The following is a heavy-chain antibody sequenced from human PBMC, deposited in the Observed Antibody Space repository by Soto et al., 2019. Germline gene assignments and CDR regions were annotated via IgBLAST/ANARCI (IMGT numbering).Heavy chain of an antibody. D-gene: IGHD6-19*01. CDR1: GFTFSDYA. J-gene: IGHJ4*02. V-gene: IGHV3-30*18. Sequence: VQLVESGGGVVKPGRSLRLSCAASGFTFSDYAMHWVRQAPGKGLEWVAVVSHDGRNTHYADSVKGRFTISRDSSKNTGSLEMTSLRAEDTAVYYCAKGGRKWLVTSDFNYWGQGALVTVSS. CDR3: AKGGRKWLVTSDFNY. CDR2: VSHDGRNT.